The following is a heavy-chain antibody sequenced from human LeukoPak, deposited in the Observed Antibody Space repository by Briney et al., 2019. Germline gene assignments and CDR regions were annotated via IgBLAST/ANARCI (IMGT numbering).Heavy chain of an antibody. CDR3: AKDPVYYDILTGYLWSSDLNY. CDR2: ISSSSSYI. CDR1: GFTFSSYS. Sequence: GGSLRLSCAASGFTFSSYSMNWVRQAPGKGLEWVSSISSSSSYIYYADSVKGRFTISRDNAKNSLYLQMNSLRAEDTAVYYCAKDPVYYDILTGYLWSSDLNYWGQGTLVTVSS. J-gene: IGHJ4*02. V-gene: IGHV3-21*04. D-gene: IGHD3-9*01.